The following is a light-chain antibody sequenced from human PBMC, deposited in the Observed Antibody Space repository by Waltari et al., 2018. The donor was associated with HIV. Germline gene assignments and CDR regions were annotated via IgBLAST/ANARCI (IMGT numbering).Light chain of an antibody. J-gene: IGKJ2*01. CDR2: WAS. CDR1: QSVLYSSNNKNY. Sequence: DIVMTQSPDSLAVSLAERATINCKSSQSVLYSSNNKNYLAWYQQKPVQTPNLLIFWASTRESGVPDRFSGSGSGTAFTLTISSLQAEDVAVYYCQQYYGSPYTFGQGTKLE. V-gene: IGKV4-1*01. CDR3: QQYYGSPYT.